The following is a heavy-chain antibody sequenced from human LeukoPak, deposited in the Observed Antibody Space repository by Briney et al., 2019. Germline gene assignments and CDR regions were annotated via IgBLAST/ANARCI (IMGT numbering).Heavy chain of an antibody. V-gene: IGHV3-9*01. J-gene: IGHJ4*02. CDR2: ISWNSGSI. CDR1: GFIFNNYA. Sequence: GRSLRLSCAGSGFIFNNYAMHWVRQPPGKGLEWVSGISWNSGSIGYADSVKGRFTISRDNAKNSLYLQMNSLRVEDTAFYYCAKDNRRHYTSGPNPDSLHWGQGALVTVSS. CDR3: AKDNRRHYTSGPNPDSLH. D-gene: IGHD6-19*01.